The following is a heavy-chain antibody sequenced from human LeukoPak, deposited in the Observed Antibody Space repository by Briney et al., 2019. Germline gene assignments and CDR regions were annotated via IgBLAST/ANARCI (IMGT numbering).Heavy chain of an antibody. V-gene: IGHV3-20*04. CDR3: ARGDLYSSSSGFGY. J-gene: IGHJ4*02. D-gene: IGHD6-6*01. Sequence: GGPLRLSCAASGFIFDDYGMSWVRQAPGKGLEWVSGINWYGGSTGYADSVKGRFTISRDNAKNSLYLQMNSLRAEDTALYYCARGDLYSSSSGFGYWGQGTLVTVSS. CDR2: INWYGGST. CDR1: GFIFDDYG.